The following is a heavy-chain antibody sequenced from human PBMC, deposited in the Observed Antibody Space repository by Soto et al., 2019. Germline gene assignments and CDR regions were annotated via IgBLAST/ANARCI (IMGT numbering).Heavy chain of an antibody. CDR3: ARESGENWSYEAY. D-gene: IGHD1-7*01. J-gene: IGHJ4*02. V-gene: IGHV4-4*07. CDR2: VSPSGHT. CDR1: GDSISSYS. Sequence: PSETLSLTCAVSGDSISSYSWNWIRQTAGRGLEWIGRVSPSGHTQYRSSFETRVTISVDMSTNQCFLERRYVTAADTAVYYCARESGENWSYEAYWGQGTQVTVS.